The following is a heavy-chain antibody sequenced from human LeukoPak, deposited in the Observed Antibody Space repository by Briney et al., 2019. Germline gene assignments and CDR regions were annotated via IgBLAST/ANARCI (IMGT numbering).Heavy chain of an antibody. V-gene: IGHV4-34*01. J-gene: IGHJ6*02. CDR2: INHSGST. D-gene: IGHD1-14*01. Sequence: SETLSLTCAVYGGSFSGYYWSWIRQPPGKGLEWIGEINHSGSTNYNPSLKSRVTISVDTSKNQFSLKLSSVTAADTAVYYCARGTVPGNQGYSPPYGMDVWGQGTTVTVSS. CDR3: ARGTVPGNQGYSPPYGMDV. CDR1: GGSFSGYY.